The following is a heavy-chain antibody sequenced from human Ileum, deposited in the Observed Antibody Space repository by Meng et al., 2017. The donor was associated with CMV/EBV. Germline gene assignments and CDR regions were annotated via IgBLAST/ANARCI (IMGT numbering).Heavy chain of an antibody. J-gene: IGHJ6*02. CDR2: ISSSSDYI. V-gene: IGHV3-21*01. D-gene: IGHD7-27*01. CDR3: ARHRTTVKNWAGYSHYGMDV. Sequence: GGSLRLSCAASGFTFSTYTMNWVRQAPGKGLEWVSSISSSSDYIFYPDSLKGRFTISRDNAKKSLYPQINSLRPEDATVYYCARHRTTVKNWAGYSHYGMDVWGQGTTVTVSS. CDR1: GFTFSTYT.